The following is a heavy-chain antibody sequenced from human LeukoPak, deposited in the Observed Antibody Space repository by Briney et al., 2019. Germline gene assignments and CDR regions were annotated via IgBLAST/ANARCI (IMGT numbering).Heavy chain of an antibody. J-gene: IGHJ5*02. D-gene: IGHD2-2*01. CDR3: ARAKGYANWFDP. Sequence: GGSLRLSCAASGFTFSSYGMHWVRQAPGKGLEWVAVISYDGSNKYYADSVKGRFTISRDNSKNTLYLQMNSLRAEDTAVYYCARAKGYANWFDPWGQGTLVTVSS. V-gene: IGHV3-30*03. CDR1: GFTFSSYG. CDR2: ISYDGSNK.